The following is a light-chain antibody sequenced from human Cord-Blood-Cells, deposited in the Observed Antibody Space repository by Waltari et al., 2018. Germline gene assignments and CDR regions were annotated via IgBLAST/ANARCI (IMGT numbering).Light chain of an antibody. CDR2: DAS. V-gene: IGKV1-33*01. CDR1: QDISNY. CDR3: QQYDNLLT. Sequence: DIQMTQSPSSLSASVGDRVTITCQASQDISNYLNWYQQKPWKAPKLLIYDASNLETGVPSRFSVSGSGTDFTFTISSLQPEDIATYYCQQYDNLLTFGGGTKVEIK. J-gene: IGKJ4*01.